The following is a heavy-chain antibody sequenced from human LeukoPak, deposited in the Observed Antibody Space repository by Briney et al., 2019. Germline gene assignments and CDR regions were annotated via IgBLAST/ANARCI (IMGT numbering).Heavy chain of an antibody. CDR1: GINFGTSW. J-gene: IGHJ4*02. D-gene: IGHD2-15*01. CDR3: ARDPDSSAFDY. CDR2: IKYDGTVK. Sequence: GGSLRPSCTASGINFGTSWMSWVRQSPGKGLEFLANIKYDGTVKNYLDSVKGRFTISRDNPKNSMYLQMDSLRAEDTAIYYCARDPDSSAFDYWGQGALVTVSS. V-gene: IGHV3-7*01.